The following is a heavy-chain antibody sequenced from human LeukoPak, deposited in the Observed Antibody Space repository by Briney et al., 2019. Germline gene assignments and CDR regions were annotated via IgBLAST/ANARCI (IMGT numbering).Heavy chain of an antibody. D-gene: IGHD1-1*01. CDR1: GGTFSSYA. V-gene: IGHV1-69*13. J-gene: IGHJ4*02. CDR2: IIPVFGTT. CDR3: ARGLGTRWFFDY. Sequence: ASVKVSCKASGGTFSSYALSWVRQAPGQGLEWMGRIIPVFGTTTYAQKFQGRVTITADESTTTAYMELGRLTSEDTAMYYCARGLGTRWFFDYWGQGTLVTVSS.